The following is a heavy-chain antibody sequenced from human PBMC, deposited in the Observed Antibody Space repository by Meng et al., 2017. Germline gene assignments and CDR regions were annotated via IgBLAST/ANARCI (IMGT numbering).Heavy chain of an antibody. CDR1: GYIFTSYG. CDR3: ARGGIAVAIDY. CDR2: IRAYNGNT. J-gene: IGHJ4*02. D-gene: IGHD6-19*01. Sequence: QVQLLKSGEAVEKPGASWKVSCKASGYIFTSYGISWVRQAPGEGLEWMGWIRAYNGNTNYAQKLQGRVTMTTDKSTSTAYMELRSLRSDDTAVYYCARGGIAVAIDYWGQGTLVTVSS. V-gene: IGHV1-18*01.